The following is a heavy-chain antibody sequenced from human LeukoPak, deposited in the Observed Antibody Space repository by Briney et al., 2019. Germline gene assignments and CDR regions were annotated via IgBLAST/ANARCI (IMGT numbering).Heavy chain of an antibody. CDR2: ISSSSSYT. Sequence: PGGSLRLSCAASGFTFSDYYMSWIRQAPGKGLEWVSYISSSSSYTNYADSVKGRFTISGDNAKNSLYLQMNSLRAEDTAVYYYAREGCSSTSCYSRAAFDIWGQGTMVTVSS. CDR3: AREGCSSTSCYSRAAFDI. D-gene: IGHD2-2*01. CDR1: GFTFSDYY. J-gene: IGHJ3*02. V-gene: IGHV3-11*05.